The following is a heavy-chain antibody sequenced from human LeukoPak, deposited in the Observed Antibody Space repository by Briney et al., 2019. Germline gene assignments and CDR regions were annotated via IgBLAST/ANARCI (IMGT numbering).Heavy chain of an antibody. Sequence: ASVKVSCKASGYTFTSYTMHWVRQAPGQRLEWMGWINAGNGHTKYSQKFQGRVTITRDTSTSTAYMELRSLRSDDTAVYYCARGPRVDYYDSSGYYYYFDYWGQGTLVTVSS. V-gene: IGHV1-3*01. CDR1: GYTFTSYT. J-gene: IGHJ4*02. CDR3: ARGPRVDYYDSSGYYYYFDY. D-gene: IGHD3-22*01. CDR2: INAGNGHT.